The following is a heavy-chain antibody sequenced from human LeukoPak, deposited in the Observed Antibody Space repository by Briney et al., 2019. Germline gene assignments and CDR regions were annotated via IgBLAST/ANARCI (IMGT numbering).Heavy chain of an antibody. CDR2: IYQSGST. V-gene: IGHV4-30-2*01. CDR3: TRSPPLGVDH. J-gene: IGHJ4*02. Sequence: SETLSLTCTVPGGSVTSGGYYWTWVRQPPMKGLEWIGAIYQSGSTYYNPFLKGRVTISADKSKNQFSLKLKSVTAADTDVYYCTRSPPLGVDHWGQGTLVTVSS. D-gene: IGHD3-16*01. CDR1: GGSVTSGGYY.